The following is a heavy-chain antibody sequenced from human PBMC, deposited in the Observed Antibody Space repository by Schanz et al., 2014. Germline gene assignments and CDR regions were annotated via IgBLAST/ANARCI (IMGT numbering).Heavy chain of an antibody. J-gene: IGHJ3*02. CDR2: INAHTGNT. CDR3: ARVHIATYHYNSPGAFDI. D-gene: IGHD3-10*01. CDR1: GYIFGSHG. Sequence: QVQLMQSGSEVRKPGASVKVSCKASGYIFGSHGMTWVRQAPGQGPELMGWINAHTGNTQYAQKFQGRVNMTRDTVTTTVHLELTRLRTDDTAIYYCARVHIATYHYNSPGAFDIWGQGTRGTVSS. V-gene: IGHV1-18*01.